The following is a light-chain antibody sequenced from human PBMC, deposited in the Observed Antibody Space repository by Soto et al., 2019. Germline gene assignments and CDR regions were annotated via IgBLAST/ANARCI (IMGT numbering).Light chain of an antibody. CDR3: QQYNNWWT. CDR2: GAS. V-gene: IGKV3-15*01. CDR1: RNFDGTY. Sequence: EIVLTQSPDTLSLSPGERATLSCEANRNFDGTYLTWYQQKPGQAPRLLIYGASTRATGIPARFSGSGSGTEFTLTISSLQSEDFAVYYCQQYNNWWTFGQGTKVDIK. J-gene: IGKJ1*01.